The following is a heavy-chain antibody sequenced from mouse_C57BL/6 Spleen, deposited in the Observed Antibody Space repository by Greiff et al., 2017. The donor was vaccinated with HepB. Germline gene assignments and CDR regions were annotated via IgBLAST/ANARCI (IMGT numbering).Heavy chain of an antibody. CDR2: IDPSDSYT. CDR3: ARGGYYDYLDY. D-gene: IGHD2-4*01. J-gene: IGHJ2*01. CDR1: GYTFTSYW. Sequence: QVQLQQSGAELVMPGASVKLSCKASGYTFTSYWMHWVKQRPGQGLEWIGEIDPSDSYTNYNQKFKGKSTLTVDKSSSTAYMQLSSLTSEDSAVYYCARGGYYDYLDYWGQGTTLTVSS. V-gene: IGHV1-69*01.